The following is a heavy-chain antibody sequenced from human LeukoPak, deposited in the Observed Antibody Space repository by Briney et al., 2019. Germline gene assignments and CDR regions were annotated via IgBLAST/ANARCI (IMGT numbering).Heavy chain of an antibody. V-gene: IGHV1-2*02. J-gene: IGHJ4*02. CDR1: RYTLTDYY. D-gene: IGHD6-6*01. Sequence: ASLKVSCKASRYTLTDYYMHWVRQAPGQGLEWMGWINPNSGGTNFAQKFQGRVAMTRDTSISTAYLELGSLRSDDTAVYFCARARWQLVPYFDSWAQGTLVTVSS. CDR3: ARARWQLVPYFDS. CDR2: INPNSGGT.